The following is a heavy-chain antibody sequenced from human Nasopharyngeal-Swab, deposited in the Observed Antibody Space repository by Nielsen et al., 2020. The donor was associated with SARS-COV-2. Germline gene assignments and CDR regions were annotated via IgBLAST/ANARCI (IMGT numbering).Heavy chain of an antibody. CDR1: GFTFSSYG. J-gene: IGHJ4*02. Sequence: GESLKISCAASGFTFSSYGMHWVRQAPGKGLEWVAVISYGGSNKYYADSVKGRFTISRDNSKNTLYLQMNSLRAEDTAVYYCAKASIVGATDFDYWGQGTLVTASS. CDR3: AKASIVGATDFDY. CDR2: ISYGGSNK. D-gene: IGHD1-26*01. V-gene: IGHV3-30*18.